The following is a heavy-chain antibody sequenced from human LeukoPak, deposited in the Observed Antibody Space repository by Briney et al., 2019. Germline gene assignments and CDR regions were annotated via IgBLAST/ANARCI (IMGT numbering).Heavy chain of an antibody. CDR3: ARGPTPLDIRLRGVDP. CDR2: IKQDGSEK. J-gene: IGHJ5*02. Sequence: GGSLRLSCVVSGFTFSSYWMSWVRQAPGKGLEWVANIKQDGSEKYYVDSVKGRFTISRDNARNSLYLQMNSLRAEDTAVYYCARGPTPLDIRLRGVDPWGQGTLVTVSS. D-gene: IGHD4-17*01. V-gene: IGHV3-7*01. CDR1: GFTFSSYW.